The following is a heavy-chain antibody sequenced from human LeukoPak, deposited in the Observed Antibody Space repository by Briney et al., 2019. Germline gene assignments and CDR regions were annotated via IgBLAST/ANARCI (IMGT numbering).Heavy chain of an antibody. J-gene: IGHJ5*02. Sequence: ASVKVSFKASGYTFTSYDINWVRQAPGQGLEWMGWMNPNSANTGYAQKFQGRVTMTRNTSISTAYMELRSLRSEDTAVYYCARVPSGGNKFDPWGQGTLVTVSS. CDR3: ARVPSGGNKFDP. D-gene: IGHD6-25*01. CDR2: MNPNSANT. V-gene: IGHV1-8*01. CDR1: GYTFTSYD.